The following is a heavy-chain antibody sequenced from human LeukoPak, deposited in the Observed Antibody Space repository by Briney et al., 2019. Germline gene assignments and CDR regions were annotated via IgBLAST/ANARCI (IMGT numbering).Heavy chain of an antibody. V-gene: IGHV3-7*01. CDR3: AKDLYYDTSGYYSYSFDY. D-gene: IGHD3-22*01. CDR1: GFTFSNYW. CDR2: IKQDGSEK. Sequence: PGGSLRLSCAASGFTFSNYWMSWVRQAPGKGLEWVANIKQDGSEKYYVDSVKGRFTISRDNAKNSLYLQMNSLRAEDTAVYYCAKDLYYDTSGYYSYSFDYWGQGTLVTVSP. J-gene: IGHJ4*02.